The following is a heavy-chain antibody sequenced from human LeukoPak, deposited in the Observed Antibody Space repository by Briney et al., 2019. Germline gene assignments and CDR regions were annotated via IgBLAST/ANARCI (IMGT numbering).Heavy chain of an antibody. Sequence: SETLSLTCTVSGGSISSYYWSWIRQPPGKGLEWIGSIYYSGSTYYNPSLKSRVTISVDTSKNQFSLKLSSVTAADTAVYYCARDSSGWYFDYWGQGTLVTVSS. D-gene: IGHD6-19*01. J-gene: IGHJ4*02. CDR2: IYYSGST. CDR3: ARDSSGWYFDY. V-gene: IGHV4-39*07. CDR1: GGSISSYY.